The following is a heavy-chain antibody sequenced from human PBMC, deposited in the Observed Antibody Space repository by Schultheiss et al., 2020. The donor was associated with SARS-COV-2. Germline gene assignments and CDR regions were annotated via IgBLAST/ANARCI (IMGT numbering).Heavy chain of an antibody. D-gene: IGHD4-23*01. V-gene: IGHV4-59*01. J-gene: IGHJ2*01. CDR3: ARDDGGYPRSPSYWYFDL. Sequence: SETLSLTCAVYGGSFSGYYWSWIRQSPGKGLEWIGYISYSGSTNYNPSLKSRVTISVDTSKNQFSLKLSSVTAADTAVYYCARDDGGYPRSPSYWYFDLWGRGTLVTVS. CDR2: ISYSGST. CDR1: GGSFSGYY.